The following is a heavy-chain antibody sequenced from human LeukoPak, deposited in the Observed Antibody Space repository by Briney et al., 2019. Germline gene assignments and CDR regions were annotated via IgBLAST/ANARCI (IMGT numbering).Heavy chain of an antibody. J-gene: IGHJ6*02. CDR3: VRVQSGSYARYGMDV. Sequence: ASVKVSCKASGYTLTNYDINWVRQATGQGLEWMGWMNPNSGHTGYTQKFQGRVTMTRDTSISTAYMELSSLRSEDTAVYYCVRVQSGSYARYGMDVWGRGTTVTVSS. CDR1: GYTLTNYD. D-gene: IGHD1-26*01. V-gene: IGHV1-8*01. CDR2: MNPNSGHT.